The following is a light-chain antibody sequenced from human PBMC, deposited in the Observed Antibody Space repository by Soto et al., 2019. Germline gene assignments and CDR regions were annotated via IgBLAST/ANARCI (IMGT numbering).Light chain of an antibody. CDR2: EVN. J-gene: IGLJ1*01. CDR3: SSYAGTPFV. V-gene: IGLV2-8*01. Sequence: QSVLTQPPSASGSPGQSVTISCTETSSDVGRYNYVSWYQQHPGKAPKLMISEVNKRASGVPDRFSGSKSGNTASLTVSGLQAEDEADYYCSSYAGTPFVFGTGTKVTVL. CDR1: SSDVGRYNY.